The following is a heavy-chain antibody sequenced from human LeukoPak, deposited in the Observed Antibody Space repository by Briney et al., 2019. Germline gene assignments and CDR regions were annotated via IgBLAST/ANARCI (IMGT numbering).Heavy chain of an antibody. CDR1: GDSISTYY. V-gene: IGHV4-59*08. CDR2: IYYSGST. D-gene: IGHD6-13*01. CDR3: ARRGSSWSTIDY. J-gene: IGHJ4*02. Sequence: SETLSLTCTVSGDSISTYYWSWIRQPPGKGLEWIGYIYYSGSTNYNPSLKSRVTISVDTSKNQFSLKLNSVTAADTAVYYCARRGSSWSTIDYWGQGTLVTVAS.